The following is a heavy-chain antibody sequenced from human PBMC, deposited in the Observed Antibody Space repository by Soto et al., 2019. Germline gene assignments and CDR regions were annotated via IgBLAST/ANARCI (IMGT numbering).Heavy chain of an antibody. D-gene: IGHD6-13*01. CDR1: GFTFSSYG. CDR2: ISYDGSNK. J-gene: IGHJ5*02. CDR3: AKEKDSSSWYGGWFDP. Sequence: GSLRLSCAASGFTFSSYGMHWVRQAPGKGLEWVAVISYDGSNKYYADSVKGRFTISRDNSKNTLYLQMNSLRAEDTAVYYCAKEKDSSSWYGGWFDPWGQGTLVTVSS. V-gene: IGHV3-30*18.